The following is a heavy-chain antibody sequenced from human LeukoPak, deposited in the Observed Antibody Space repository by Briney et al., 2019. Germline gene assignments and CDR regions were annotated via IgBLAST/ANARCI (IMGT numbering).Heavy chain of an antibody. Sequence: ASVKVSCKASGYTSTGYYMHWVRQAPGQGLEWMGWINPNSGGTNYAQKFQGRVTMTKDTSISTAYMELSRLRSDDTAVYYCARRVGSKYYFDYWGQGTLVTVSS. V-gene: IGHV1-2*02. CDR1: GYTSTGYY. J-gene: IGHJ4*02. CDR2: INPNSGGT. D-gene: IGHD4-11*01. CDR3: ARRVGSKYYFDY.